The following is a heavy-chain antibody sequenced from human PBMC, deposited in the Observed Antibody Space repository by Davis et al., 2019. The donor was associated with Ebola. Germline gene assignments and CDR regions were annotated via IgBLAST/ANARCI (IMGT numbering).Heavy chain of an antibody. CDR3: ASRGMDPQNWFDP. CDR2: IYHCGST. V-gene: IGHV4-38-2*02. J-gene: IGHJ5*02. Sequence: SETLSLTCTVSGYSISSGYYWGWIRQPPGKGLEWIGSIYHCGSTYYNPSLKRRVTISVDTSKNQFSLKLSSVTAADTAVYYCASRGMDPQNWFDPWGQGTLVTVSS. D-gene: IGHD3-10*01. CDR1: GYSISSGYY.